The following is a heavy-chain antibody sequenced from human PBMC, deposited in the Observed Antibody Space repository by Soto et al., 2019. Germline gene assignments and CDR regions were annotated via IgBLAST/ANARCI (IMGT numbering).Heavy chain of an antibody. V-gene: IGHV4-59*01. D-gene: IGHD6-19*01. CDR1: GCFISSFY. J-gene: IGHJ6*02. CDR3: ASSGNYYYDYGMDV. CDR2: IYYSGST. Sequence: KPAETLSLTCAVSGCFISSFYWSWIRQPPGKGLEWIGYIYYSGSTNYNPALKSRVTISVGSSKNLFSLKPRCVNYAHTALYYFASSGNYYYDYGMDVWGQGDTVTVSS.